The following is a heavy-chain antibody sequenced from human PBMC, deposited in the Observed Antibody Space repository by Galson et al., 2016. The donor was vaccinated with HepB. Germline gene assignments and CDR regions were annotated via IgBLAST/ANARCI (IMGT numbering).Heavy chain of an antibody. CDR3: ARVTPVAGKNA. CDR2: ISYDGSIK. J-gene: IGHJ5*02. D-gene: IGHD6-19*01. CDR1: GFPFNSYA. Sequence: SLRLSCAASGFPFNSYAMHWVRQAPGKGLEFVAVISYDGSIKLYAESVKGRFTVPRDNSKNTLYLQMSNLRPEDTAVYYCARVTPVAGKNAWGQGTLVTVSS. V-gene: IGHV3-30-3*01.